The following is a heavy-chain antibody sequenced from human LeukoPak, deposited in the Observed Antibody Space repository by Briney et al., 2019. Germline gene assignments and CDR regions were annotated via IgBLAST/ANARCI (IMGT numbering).Heavy chain of an antibody. D-gene: IGHD3-10*01. Sequence: GGSLRLSCAASGFTFSSYEMNWVRQAPGKGLEWVSYISSSGSTIYYADSVKGRFTISRDNAKNSLYLQMNSLRAEDTAVYYCAKAAMVRGVAYFDYWGQGTLVTVSS. V-gene: IGHV3-48*03. J-gene: IGHJ4*02. CDR2: ISSSGSTI. CDR1: GFTFSSYE. CDR3: AKAAMVRGVAYFDY.